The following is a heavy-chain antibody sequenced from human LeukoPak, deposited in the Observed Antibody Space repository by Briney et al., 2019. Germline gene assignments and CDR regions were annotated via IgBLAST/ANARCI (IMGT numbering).Heavy chain of an antibody. J-gene: IGHJ4*02. CDR3: AKEPTPGGAFYFDY. Sequence: PGGSLRLSCAASGFTFSSYAMSWVRQAPGKGLEWVSTISDSGCSTYFADSVKGRFTISRDNSKNTLYLQMNSLRAEDTAVYYCAKEPTPGGAFYFDYWGQGTLVTVSS. CDR2: ISDSGCST. CDR1: GFTFSSYA. D-gene: IGHD3-10*01. V-gene: IGHV3-23*01.